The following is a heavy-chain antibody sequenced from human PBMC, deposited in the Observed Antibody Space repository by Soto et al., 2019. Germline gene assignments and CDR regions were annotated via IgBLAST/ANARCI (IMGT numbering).Heavy chain of an antibody. V-gene: IGHV4-39*01. D-gene: IGHD3-3*02. CDR2: IFYPGSS. J-gene: IGHJ5*02. CDR1: GDSIISSDFY. Sequence: SETLSLTCTVSGDSIISSDFYWGWVRQPPGKGLEWIGSIFYPGSSYYNPSLKSRVTMSVDTSKNQFSLRLRSVTAADTALYFCARHSLALRKNNWFDPWGQGIMVTVSS. CDR3: ARHSLALRKNNWFDP.